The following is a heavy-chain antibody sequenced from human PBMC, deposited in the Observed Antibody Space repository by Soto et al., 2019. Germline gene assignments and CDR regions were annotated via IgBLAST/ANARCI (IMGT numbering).Heavy chain of an antibody. J-gene: IGHJ4*02. D-gene: IGHD3-22*01. Sequence: TLSLPCTFSGGSIRSGDYYWSFIRQHPGKGLEWIGYIYSSGSTSYNPSLKSRVTISVDRSKNQFSLKLSSVTAADTAVYYCARYYDSTLDYWGQGTQVTVSS. CDR1: GGSIRSGDYY. CDR2: IYSSGST. V-gene: IGHV4-30-4*08. CDR3: ARYYDSTLDY.